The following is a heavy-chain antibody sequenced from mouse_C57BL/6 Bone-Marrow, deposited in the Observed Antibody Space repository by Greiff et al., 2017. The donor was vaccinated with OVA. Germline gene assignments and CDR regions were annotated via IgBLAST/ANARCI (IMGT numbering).Heavy chain of an antibody. V-gene: IGHV1-69*01. D-gene: IGHD1-1*02. CDR3: ARWWHY. J-gene: IGHJ2*01. Sequence: QVQLQQPGAELVMPGASVKLSCKASGYTFTSYWMHWVKQRPGQGLEWIGEIDPSDSYTNYNQQFKGKSTLTVDKSSSTAYMHRSSLTCEDSAVYYCARWWHYWGQGTTRTVSS. CDR2: IDPSDSYT. CDR1: GYTFTSYW.